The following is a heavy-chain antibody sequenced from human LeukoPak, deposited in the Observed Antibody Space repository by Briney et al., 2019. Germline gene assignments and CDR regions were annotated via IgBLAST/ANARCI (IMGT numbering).Heavy chain of an antibody. V-gene: IGHV3-48*01. D-gene: IGHD5-24*01. CDR3: ARDYKYAFDN. Sequence: GGSLRLSCAASGFTFSDYSMNWVLQAPGKGLEWISYIGIDSGNTNYADSVKGRFTISGDKAKNSLYLQMNSLRVEDTAVYYCARDYKYAFDNWGQGTLVTVSP. CDR1: GFTFSDYS. J-gene: IGHJ4*02. CDR2: IGIDSGNT.